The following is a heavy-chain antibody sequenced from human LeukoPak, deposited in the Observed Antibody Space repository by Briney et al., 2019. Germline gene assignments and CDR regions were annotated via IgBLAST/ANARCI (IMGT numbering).Heavy chain of an antibody. D-gene: IGHD6-19*01. CDR3: ASVQWLVIPDY. V-gene: IGHV3-21*01. Sequence: GGSLRLSCAASGFTFSSYAMHWVRQAPGKGLEWVSSISSSSSYIYYADSVKGRFTISRDNAKNSLYLQMNSLRAEDTAVYYCASVQWLVIPDYWGQGTLVTVSS. CDR1: GFTFSSYA. CDR2: ISSSSSYI. J-gene: IGHJ4*02.